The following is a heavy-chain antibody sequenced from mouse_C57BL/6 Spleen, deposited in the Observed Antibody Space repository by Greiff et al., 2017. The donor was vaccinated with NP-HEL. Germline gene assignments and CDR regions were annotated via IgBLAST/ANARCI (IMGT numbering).Heavy chain of an antibody. V-gene: IGHV1-64*01. CDR1: GYTFTSYW. J-gene: IGHJ4*01. CDR3: ARCPSRRAMDY. Sequence: QVQLKQPGAELVKPGASVKLSCKASGYTFTSYWMHWVKQRPGQGLEWIGMIHPNSGSTNYNEKFKSKATLTVDKSSSTAYMQLSSLTSEDSAVYYCARCPSRRAMDYWGQGTSVTVSS. CDR2: IHPNSGST.